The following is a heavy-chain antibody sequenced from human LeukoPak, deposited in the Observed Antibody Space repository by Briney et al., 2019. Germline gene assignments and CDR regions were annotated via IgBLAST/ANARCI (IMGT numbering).Heavy chain of an antibody. CDR2: ISSSGSTI. V-gene: IGHV3-48*03. D-gene: IGHD1-7*01. CDR3: ARSFYNWNYDFDY. CDR1: GFTFSSYE. Sequence: GGSLRLSCAASGFTFSSYEMNWVRQAPGKGLEWVSYISSSGSTIYYADSVKGRFTISRDSAKNSLYLQMNSLRAEDTAVYYCARSFYNWNYDFDYWGQGTLVTVSS. J-gene: IGHJ4*02.